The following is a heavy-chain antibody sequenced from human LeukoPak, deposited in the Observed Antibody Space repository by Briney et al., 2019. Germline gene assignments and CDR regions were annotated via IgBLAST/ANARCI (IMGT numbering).Heavy chain of an antibody. V-gene: IGHV4-59*08. CDR1: GGSISSYY. Sequence: SETLSLTCTVSGGSISSYYWSWIRQPPGKGLEWIGYIYYSGSTNYNPSLKSRVTISVDTSKNQFSLKLSSVTAADTAVYYCARRRYTAMVNDAFDIWGQGTMVTVSS. CDR3: ARRRYTAMVNDAFDI. J-gene: IGHJ3*02. D-gene: IGHD5-18*01. CDR2: IYYSGST.